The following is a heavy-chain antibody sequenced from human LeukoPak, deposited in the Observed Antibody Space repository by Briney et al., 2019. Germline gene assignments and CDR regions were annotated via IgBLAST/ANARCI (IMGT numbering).Heavy chain of an antibody. V-gene: IGHV7-4-1*02. CDR1: GYTFTSYA. Sequence: ASVKVSCKASGYTFTSYAMNWVRQAPGQGLEWMGWINTNTGNPTYAQGFTGRFVFSLDTSVSTAYLQISSLKAEDTAVYYCARAVRASMPYYYYYMDVWGKGTTVTVSS. CDR3: ARAVRASMPYYYYYMDV. J-gene: IGHJ6*03. CDR2: INTNTGNP. D-gene: IGHD2-2*01.